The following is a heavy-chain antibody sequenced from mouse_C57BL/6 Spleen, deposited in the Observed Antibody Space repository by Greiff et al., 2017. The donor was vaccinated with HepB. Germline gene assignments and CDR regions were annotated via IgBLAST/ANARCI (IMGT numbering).Heavy chain of an antibody. D-gene: IGHD1-1*01. CDR2: ISNGGGST. V-gene: IGHV5-12*01. CDR3: ARHDYGSSYDYWYFDV. J-gene: IGHJ1*03. CDR1: GFTFSDYY. Sequence: EVKLVESGGGLVQPGGSLKLSCAASGFTFSDYYMYWVRQTPEKRLEWVAYISNGGGSTYYPETVKGRFTISRDNAKNTLYLQMSRLKSEDTAMYYCARHDYGSSYDYWYFDVWGTGTTVTVSS.